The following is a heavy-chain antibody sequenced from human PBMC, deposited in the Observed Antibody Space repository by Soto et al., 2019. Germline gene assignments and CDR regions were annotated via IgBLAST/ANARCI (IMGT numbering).Heavy chain of an antibody. Sequence: EVQLVESGGGLVKPGGSLRLSCAASGFTFSNAWMNWVRQAPGKGLEWVGRIKSKTDGGTTDYAAPVKGRFTISRDDSKNTLYLQMNSLKTEDTAVYYCTRVGIAVAGEIIEKDAFDIWGQGTMVTVSS. D-gene: IGHD6-19*01. V-gene: IGHV3-15*07. CDR1: GFTFSNAW. CDR2: IKSKTDGGTT. J-gene: IGHJ3*02. CDR3: TRVGIAVAGEIIEKDAFDI.